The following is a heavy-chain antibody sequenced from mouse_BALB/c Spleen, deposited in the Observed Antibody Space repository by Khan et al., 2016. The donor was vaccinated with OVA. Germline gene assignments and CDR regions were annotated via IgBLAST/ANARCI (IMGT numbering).Heavy chain of an antibody. D-gene: IGHD2-3*01. CDR2: ISYSGST. Sequence: EVKLEESGPGLVKPSQSLSLTCTVTGYSITSYYAWNWIRQFPGNKLEWMGYISYSGSTNYNPSLKSRFSITRDTSKNQFFLQLNSVTTEDTATYYCARDGSRYNYAMDYWGQGTSVTVSS. J-gene: IGHJ4*01. CDR1: GYSITSYYA. V-gene: IGHV3-2*02. CDR3: ARDGSRYNYAMDY.